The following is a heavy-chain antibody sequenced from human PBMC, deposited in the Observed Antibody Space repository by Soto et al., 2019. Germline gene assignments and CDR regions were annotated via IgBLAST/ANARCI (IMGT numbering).Heavy chain of an antibody. D-gene: IGHD2-8*01. CDR3: ATDREVSWFDP. CDR1: GGSISSGDYY. V-gene: IGHV4-30-4*01. Sequence: QVQLQESGPGLVKPSQTLSLTCTVSGGSISSGDYYWRWIRQPPGKGLEWIGDIYYSGNTYYNPSLKSRVTILVHTSNIQFSLKLSSVTAADRAVYYCATDREVSWFDPWGQGPLVAVSS. J-gene: IGHJ5*02. CDR2: IYYSGNT.